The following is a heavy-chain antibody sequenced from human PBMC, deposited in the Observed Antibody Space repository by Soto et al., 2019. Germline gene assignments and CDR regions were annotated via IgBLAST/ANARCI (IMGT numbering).Heavy chain of an antibody. V-gene: IGHV1-2*02. D-gene: IGHD2-15*01. J-gene: IGHJ5*02. Sequence: ASVKVSCKASGYTLTDHYIHWVRQAPGQGLEWMGWLNPDSGATNYVLKFQGRVIMTTDTSINTAYMELRWLTSDDTAVYYCARDPATQGWFDPWGQGTLVTVSS. CDR1: GYTLTDHY. CDR2: LNPDSGAT. CDR3: ARDPATQGWFDP.